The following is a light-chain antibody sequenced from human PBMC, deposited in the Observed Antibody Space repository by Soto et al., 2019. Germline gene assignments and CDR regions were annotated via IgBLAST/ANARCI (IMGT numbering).Light chain of an antibody. CDR2: GGS. CDR1: QSISADY. J-gene: IGKJ3*01. Sequence: EIVLTQSPGTLSLSPGGRAALSCRASQSISADYLVWYQQKPGQAPRLLIYGGSSRATGIPDRFSGSGSGKDLTLTIRRMGPEGCSVEYCQHYGSSVFTFGPGTKVDIK. CDR3: QHYGSSVFT. V-gene: IGKV3-20*01.